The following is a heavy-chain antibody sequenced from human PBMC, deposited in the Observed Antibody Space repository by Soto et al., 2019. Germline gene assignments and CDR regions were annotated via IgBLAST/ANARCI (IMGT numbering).Heavy chain of an antibody. V-gene: IGHV3-15*07. CDR2: IKSKSHGGTI. Sequence: PGGSLRLSCAASGFTFSNAWMNWVPQAPGKGLEWVGRIKSKSHGGTIDYAAPVKGRFIISRDDSDSTLYLQMSSLQAEDTAVYYCCTVAGVRFFWGQGTLVTVSS. D-gene: IGHD2-8*02. J-gene: IGHJ4*02. CDR3: CTVAGVRFF. CDR1: GFTFSNAW.